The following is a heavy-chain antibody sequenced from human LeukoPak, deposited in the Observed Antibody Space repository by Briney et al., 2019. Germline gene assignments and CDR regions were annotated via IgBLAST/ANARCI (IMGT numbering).Heavy chain of an antibody. CDR1: GFTFSTYN. V-gene: IGHV3-48*02. D-gene: IGHD1-26*01. J-gene: IGHJ4*02. CDR2: ISSGSRII. Sequence: GGTLRLSCAASGFTFSTYNMNWVRQAPGKGLEWVSFISSGSRIIYYADSVKGRFTVSRDNAKNSLYLQMNSLRDEDTAVYYCARNPAGIGDYWGQGTLVTVSS. CDR3: ARNPAGIGDY.